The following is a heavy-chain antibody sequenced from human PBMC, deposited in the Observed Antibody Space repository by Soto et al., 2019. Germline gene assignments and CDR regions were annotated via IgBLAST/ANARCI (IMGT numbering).Heavy chain of an antibody. V-gene: IGHV3-23*01. CDR2: ISGSGGST. CDR1: GFTFSSYA. D-gene: IGHD3-10*01. Sequence: EVQLLESGGGLVQPGGSLRLSCAASGFTFSSYAMSWVRQAPGKGLEWVSAISGSGGSTYYADSVKGRFTISRDNSKNTLYLQMNSLRAEDTAVYYCAKDPTRVRGVMRGFDYWGQGTLVTVSS. J-gene: IGHJ4*02. CDR3: AKDPTRVRGVMRGFDY.